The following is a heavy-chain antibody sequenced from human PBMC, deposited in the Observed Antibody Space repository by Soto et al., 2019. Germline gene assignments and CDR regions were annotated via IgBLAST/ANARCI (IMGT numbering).Heavy chain of an antibody. V-gene: IGHV3-33*01. CDR3: ARDPWFGESYGMDV. J-gene: IGHJ6*02. CDR1: GYTFSSYG. CDR2: IWYDGSNK. D-gene: IGHD3-10*01. Sequence: QVQLVESGGGVVQPGRSLRLSCAASGYTFSSYGMHWVRQAPGKGLEWVAVIWYDGSNKYYADSVKGRFTISRDNSKNTLYLQMNSLRAEDTALYYCARDPWFGESYGMDVWGQGTTVTVSS.